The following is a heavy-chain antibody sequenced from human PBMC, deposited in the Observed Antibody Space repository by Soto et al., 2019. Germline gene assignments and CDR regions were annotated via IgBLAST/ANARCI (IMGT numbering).Heavy chain of an antibody. D-gene: IGHD2-21*02. Sequence: QVQLVQSGAEVRKPGASVKVSCKPSGYTFNTYYLHWLRQAPGQALEWMGVIHPSGGGTTYAQKCLGRVTVTSDTSTTTVFMELSSLRSDDTAVYYCARGGHIAVVTASFDNWGQGTLVTVSS. CDR2: IHPSGGGT. J-gene: IGHJ4*02. CDR1: GYTFNTYY. V-gene: IGHV1-46*02. CDR3: ARGGHIAVVTASFDN.